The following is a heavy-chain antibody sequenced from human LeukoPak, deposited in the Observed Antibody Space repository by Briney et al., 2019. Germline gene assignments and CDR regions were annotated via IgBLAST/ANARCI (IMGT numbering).Heavy chain of an antibody. CDR1: GYSISSGYY. D-gene: IGHD3-10*01. CDR2: IYHSGST. V-gene: IGHV4-38-2*02. CDR3: ARGKVVLLWFGELSQDNWFDP. Sequence: SETLSLTCTVSGYSISSGYYWGWIRQPPGKGLEWIGSIYHSGSTYYNPSLKSRVTISVDTSKNQFSLKLSSVTAADTAVYYCARGKVVLLWFGELSQDNWFDPWGQGILVTVSS. J-gene: IGHJ5*02.